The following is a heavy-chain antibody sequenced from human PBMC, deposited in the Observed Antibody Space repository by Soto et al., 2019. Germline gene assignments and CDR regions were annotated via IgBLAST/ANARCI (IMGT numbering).Heavy chain of an antibody. CDR1: GGTFSSYA. D-gene: IGHD2-2*01. CDR2: IIPIFGTA. J-gene: IGHJ6*02. CDR3: ARRRHLCSSTSWYVYGMDV. Sequence: QVQLVQSGAEVKKPGSSVKVSCKASGGTFSSYAISWVRQAPGQGLEWMGGIIPIFGTANYAQKFRGRVTITADESTSTAYMELSSLRSEDTAVYYCARRRHLCSSTSWYVYGMDVWGQGTTVTVSS. V-gene: IGHV1-69*01.